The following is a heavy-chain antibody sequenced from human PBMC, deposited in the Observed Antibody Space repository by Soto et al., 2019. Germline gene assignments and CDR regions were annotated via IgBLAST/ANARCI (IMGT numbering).Heavy chain of an antibody. V-gene: IGHV1-58*01. J-gene: IGHJ6*02. D-gene: IGHD1-26*01. Sequence: ASVKVSCKASGFTFTSSAVQWVRQARGQRLEWIGWIVVGSGNTNYAQKFQERVTITRDMSTSTAYMELSSLRSEDTAVYYCAAAKPGIVGATRRPYYYYGMDVWGQGTTVTVSS. CDR3: AAAKPGIVGATRRPYYYYGMDV. CDR1: GFTFTSSA. CDR2: IVVGSGNT.